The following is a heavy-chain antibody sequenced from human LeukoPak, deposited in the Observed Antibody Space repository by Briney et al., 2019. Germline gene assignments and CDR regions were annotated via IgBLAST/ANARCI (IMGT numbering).Heavy chain of an antibody. CDR2: INHGGSS. CDR3: ARRIVGTMSDF. D-gene: IGHD1-1*01. J-gene: IGHJ4*02. V-gene: IGHV4-39*01. CDR1: GGSISSSTYY. Sequence: PSXXLSLTCTVSGGSISSSTYYWGWIRQPPGEGLEWIGSINHGGSSYYTPSLMSRVTISGDTSKNQFSLRLSSVTAADTAVYHCARRIVGTMSDFWGQGILVTVSS.